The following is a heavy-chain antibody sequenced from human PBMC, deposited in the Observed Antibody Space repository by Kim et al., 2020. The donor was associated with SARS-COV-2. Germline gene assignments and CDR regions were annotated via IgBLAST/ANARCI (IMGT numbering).Heavy chain of an antibody. J-gene: IGHJ6*03. V-gene: IGHV3-9*01. D-gene: IGHD3-10*01. Sequence: GWSLRLSCAASGFTFGDYAMHWVRQAPGKGLEWVSGISWNSGSIGYADSVKGRFTISRDNAKNSLYLQMNSLRAEDTALYYCAKGDNYGTYYYYYMDVWGKGTTVTVSS. CDR3: AKGDNYGTYYYYYMDV. CDR2: ISWNSGSI. CDR1: GFTFGDYA.